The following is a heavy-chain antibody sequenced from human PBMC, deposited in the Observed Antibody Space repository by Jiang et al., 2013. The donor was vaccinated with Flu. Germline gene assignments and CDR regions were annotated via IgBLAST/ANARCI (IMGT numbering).Heavy chain of an antibody. CDR2: INAGNGNT. Sequence: QSGAEVKKPGASVKVSCRASGYTFTTYAFHWVRQAPGQSLEWMGWINAGNGNTKYSQKFRGRISITRDTSASTLYIDMKSLTSEDTAVYYCARDMAAAAKGMDVWGQRDHGHRLL. CDR3: ARDMAAAAKGMDV. D-gene: IGHD6-25*01. CDR1: GYTFTTYA. V-gene: IGHV1-3*01. J-gene: IGHJ6*04.